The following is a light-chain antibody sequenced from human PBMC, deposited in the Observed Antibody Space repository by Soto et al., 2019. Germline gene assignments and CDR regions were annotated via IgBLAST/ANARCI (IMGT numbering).Light chain of an antibody. Sequence: EIVLTQSPGTLSLSPGERATLSCRASQSVSYYLAWYQQKPGQAPRLLIYDASSRATGVPDRFSGSGYETEFTLTISSLQPEDFATYYCQQSYSTPLTFGQGTKVDIK. CDR2: DAS. V-gene: IGKV3D-20*02. CDR1: QSVSYY. CDR3: QQSYSTPLT. J-gene: IGKJ1*01.